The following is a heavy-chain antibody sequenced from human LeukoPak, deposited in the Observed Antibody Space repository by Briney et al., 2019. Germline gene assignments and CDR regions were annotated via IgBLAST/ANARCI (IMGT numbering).Heavy chain of an antibody. V-gene: IGHV1-18*01. CDR1: GYTFASYG. CDR2: ISAYNGNT. Sequence: GASVKVSCKASGYTFASYGISWVRQAPGQGLEWMGWISAYNGNTNYAQKLQGRVTMTTDTSTSTAYMELRSLRSDDTAVYYCASAITGTTGAYYYYYMDVWGKGTTVTLSS. CDR3: ASAITGTTGAYYYYYMDV. D-gene: IGHD1-20*01. J-gene: IGHJ6*03.